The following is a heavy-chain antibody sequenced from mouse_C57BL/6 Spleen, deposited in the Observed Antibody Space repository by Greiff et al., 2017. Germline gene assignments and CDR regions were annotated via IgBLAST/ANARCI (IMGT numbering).Heavy chain of an antibody. V-gene: IGHV1-55*01. Sequence: QVQLQQPGAELVKPGASVKMSCKASGYTFTSYWITWVKQRPGQGLEWIGDIYPGSGSTNYNEKFKSKATLTVDTSSSTAYMQLSSLTSEDSAVYYCARGDYGSSGGFDYWGQGTTLTVSS. CDR3: ARGDYGSSGGFDY. CDR1: GYTFTSYW. CDR2: IYPGSGST. J-gene: IGHJ2*01. D-gene: IGHD1-1*01.